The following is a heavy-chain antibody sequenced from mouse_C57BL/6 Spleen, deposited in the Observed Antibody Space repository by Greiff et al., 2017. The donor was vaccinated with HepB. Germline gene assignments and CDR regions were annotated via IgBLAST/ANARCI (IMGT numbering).Heavy chain of an antibody. V-gene: IGHV1-26*01. CDR1: GYTFTDYY. CDR2: INPNNGGT. J-gene: IGHJ2*01. CDR3: ARSTVVRYFDY. Sequence: VQLQQSGPELVKPGASVKISCKASGYTFTDYYMNWVKQSPGKSLEWIGDINPNNGGTSYNQKFKGKATLTVDKSSSTAYMELRSLTSEDSAVYYCARSTVVRYFDYWGQGTTLTVSS. D-gene: IGHD1-1*01.